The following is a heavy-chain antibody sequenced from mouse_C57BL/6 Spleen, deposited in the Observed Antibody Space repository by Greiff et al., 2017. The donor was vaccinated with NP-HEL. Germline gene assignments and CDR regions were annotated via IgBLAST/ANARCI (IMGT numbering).Heavy chain of an antibody. J-gene: IGHJ3*01. CDR3: TNGYDYAWFAY. Sequence: EVQGVESGEGLVKPGGSLKLSCAASGFTFSSYAMSWVRQTPEKRLEWVAYISSGGDYIYYADTVKGRFTISRDNARNTLYLQMSSLKSEDTAMYYCTNGYDYAWFAYWGQGTLVTVSA. CDR1: GFTFSSYA. CDR2: ISSGGDYI. V-gene: IGHV5-9-1*02. D-gene: IGHD2-4*01.